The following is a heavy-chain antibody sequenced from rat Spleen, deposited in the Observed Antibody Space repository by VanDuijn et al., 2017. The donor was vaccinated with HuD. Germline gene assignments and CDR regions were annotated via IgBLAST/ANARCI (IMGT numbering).Heavy chain of an antibody. D-gene: IGHD1-1*01. CDR1: GFTFSDYY. J-gene: IGHJ2*01. CDR3: TTGLQ. Sequence: EVQLVESDGGLVQPGRSLKLSCAASGFTFSDYYMAWVRQAPTEGLEWVASITDSGGSTYYRDSVKGRFTISRDNAQNTLYLQMDSLRSEDTATYYCTTGLQWGQGVMVTVSS. CDR2: ITDSGGST. V-gene: IGHV5-20*01.